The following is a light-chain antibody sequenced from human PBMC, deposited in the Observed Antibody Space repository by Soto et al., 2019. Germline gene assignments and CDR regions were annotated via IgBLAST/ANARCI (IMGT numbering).Light chain of an antibody. Sequence: EIVLTQSPGTLPLSPGERATLSCRASLSVASNYVAWYQQKPGQAPRLLIYAASGRATGIPDRFSGSGSGTDFTRTISRLEPEDFAVYYWQQYGSAPWTFGQGTKLEIK. CDR2: AAS. CDR3: QQYGSAPWT. CDR1: LSVASNY. J-gene: IGKJ1*01. V-gene: IGKV3-20*01.